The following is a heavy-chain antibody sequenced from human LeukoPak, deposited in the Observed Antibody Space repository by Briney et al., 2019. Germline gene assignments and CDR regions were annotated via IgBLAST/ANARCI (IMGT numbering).Heavy chain of an antibody. J-gene: IGHJ4*02. CDR1: GFTFSSYS. CDR3: ARGHSYGLTHDY. D-gene: IGHD5-18*01. Sequence: GGSLRLSCAASGFTFSSYSMNWVREAPGKGLEWVSSISSSSSYIYYADSVKGRFTISRDNAKNSLYLQMNSLRAEDTAVYYCARGHSYGLTHDYWGQGTLVTVSS. V-gene: IGHV3-21*01. CDR2: ISSSSSYI.